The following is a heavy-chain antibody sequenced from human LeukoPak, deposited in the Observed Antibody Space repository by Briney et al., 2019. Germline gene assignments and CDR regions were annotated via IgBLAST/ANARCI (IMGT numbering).Heavy chain of an antibody. J-gene: IGHJ4*02. V-gene: IGHV3-48*02. CDR1: GFTFSSYS. D-gene: IGHD4-17*01. Sequence: GGSLRLSCAASGFTFSSYSMNWVRQAPGKGLEWVSYISSSFSTVYYADSVKGRFTISRDNAKNSLYLQMNSLRDEDTAVYYCARGDYGDYGFFDYWGQGTLVTVSS. CDR2: ISSSFSTV. CDR3: ARGDYGDYGFFDY.